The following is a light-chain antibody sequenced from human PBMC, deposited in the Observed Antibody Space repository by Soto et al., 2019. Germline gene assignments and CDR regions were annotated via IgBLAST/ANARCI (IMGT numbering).Light chain of an antibody. Sequence: DIPMTQSPSTLSASVRDRVTITCRASQSISTWLAWYQQKPGKAPKLLIYRASSLESGVPSRFSGSGSGTEFTLTISSLQPDDFATYYCQQYDSYPRTFGQGTKVEIK. J-gene: IGKJ1*01. CDR3: QQYDSYPRT. V-gene: IGKV1-5*03. CDR1: QSISTW. CDR2: RAS.